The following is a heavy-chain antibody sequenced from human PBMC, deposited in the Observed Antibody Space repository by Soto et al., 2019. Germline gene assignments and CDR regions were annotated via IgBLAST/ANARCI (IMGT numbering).Heavy chain of an antibody. CDR3: AHQTTIAVAGNFDY. CDR1: GFSLSTSGVG. D-gene: IGHD6-19*01. J-gene: IGHJ4*02. CDR2: IYWDDDK. V-gene: IGHV2-5*02. Sequence: QVTLKESGPTLVKPTQTLTLTCTFSGFSLSTSGVGVGWIRQPRGKALEWLALIYWDDDKRYSPSLKSRLTITKDTSKNQVVLTMTNMDPVDTATYYCAHQTTIAVAGNFDYWGQGTLVTVSS.